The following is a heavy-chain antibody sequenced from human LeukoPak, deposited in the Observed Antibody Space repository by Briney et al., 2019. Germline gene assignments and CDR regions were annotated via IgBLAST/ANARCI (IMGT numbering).Heavy chain of an antibody. CDR3: ARDEQQLVWEYYYYYYGMDV. D-gene: IGHD6-13*01. J-gene: IGHJ6*02. CDR1: GFTFSSYS. Sequence: GGSLRLSCAASGFTFSSYSMNWVRQAPGKGLEWVSSISSSSSYIYYADSVKGRFTISRDNAKNSLYLQMNSLRAEDTAVYYCARDEQQLVWEYYYYYYGMDVWGQGTTVTVSS. V-gene: IGHV3-21*01. CDR2: ISSSSSYI.